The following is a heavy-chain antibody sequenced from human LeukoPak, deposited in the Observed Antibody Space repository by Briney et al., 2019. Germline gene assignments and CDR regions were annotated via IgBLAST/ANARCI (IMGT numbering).Heavy chain of an antibody. CDR1: GAPISSHY. Sequence: SETLSLTCAVSGAPISSHYWSWLRQPPGKGLEWIGYTSGSISDNPSLKSRVAVSVDPSQNQVSLSLTSVTAADTAVYYCARVLAIFGLDTTDFYMDVWGKGTTVTVSS. D-gene: IGHD3/OR15-3a*01. J-gene: IGHJ6*03. CDR3: ARVLAIFGLDTTDFYMDV. V-gene: IGHV4-59*11. CDR2: TSGSI.